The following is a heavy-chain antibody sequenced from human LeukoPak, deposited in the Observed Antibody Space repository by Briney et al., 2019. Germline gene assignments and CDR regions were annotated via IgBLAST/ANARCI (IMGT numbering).Heavy chain of an antibody. V-gene: IGHV6-1*01. CDR2: TYYRSKWYN. D-gene: IGHD5-18*01. CDR3: VRCSGYSYGHNYYYGMDV. J-gene: IGHJ6*02. Sequence: SQTLSLTCAISGDSVSSNSAAWNWIRQSPSRGLEWLGRTYYRSKWYNDYAVSVKSRITINPDTSKNQFSLQLNSVTPEDTAVYYCVRCSGYSYGHNYYYGMDVWGQGTTVTVSS. CDR1: GDSVSSNSAA.